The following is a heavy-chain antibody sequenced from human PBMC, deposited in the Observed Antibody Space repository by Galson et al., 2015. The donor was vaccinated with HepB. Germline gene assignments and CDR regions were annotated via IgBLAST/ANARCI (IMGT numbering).Heavy chain of an antibody. V-gene: IGHV5-51*01. CDR1: GYSFTNYW. Sequence: QSGAEVKKPGESLKISCKGFGYSFTNYWISWVRQMPGKGLEWMGIIYPGDSDTRNSPSFQGQVTISADKSISTAYLQWSSLKASDTAMYYCARQSGSGTSNFDYWGQGTLVTVSS. CDR2: IYPGDSDT. CDR3: ARQSGSGTSNFDY. D-gene: IGHD3-10*01. J-gene: IGHJ4*02.